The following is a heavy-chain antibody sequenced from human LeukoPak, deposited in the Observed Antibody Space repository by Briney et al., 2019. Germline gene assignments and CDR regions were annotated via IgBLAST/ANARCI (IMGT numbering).Heavy chain of an antibody. D-gene: IGHD3-10*01. CDR2: INPNSGGT. CDR3: ASWGYYSNAFDI. Sequence: ASVTVSCKASGYTFTVYYMHWVRQAPGQGLEWMGWINPNSGGTNYAQKFQGRVTMTRDTSISTAYMELSRLRSDDTAVYYCASWGYYSNAFDIWGQGTMVTVSS. V-gene: IGHV1-2*02. CDR1: GYTFTVYY. J-gene: IGHJ3*02.